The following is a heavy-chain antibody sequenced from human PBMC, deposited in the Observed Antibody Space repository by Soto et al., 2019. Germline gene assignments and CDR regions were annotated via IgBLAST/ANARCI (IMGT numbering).Heavy chain of an antibody. Sequence: GGSLRLCCSASGFTFSSYAMHWVRQAPGKGLEYVSAISSNGGSTYYADSVKGRFAISRDNSKNTLYLQMSSLRAEDTAVYYCVKLDFWSGYSSDYWGQGTLVTVSS. CDR1: GFTFSSYA. J-gene: IGHJ4*02. V-gene: IGHV3-64D*06. D-gene: IGHD3-3*01. CDR2: ISSNGGST. CDR3: VKLDFWSGYSSDY.